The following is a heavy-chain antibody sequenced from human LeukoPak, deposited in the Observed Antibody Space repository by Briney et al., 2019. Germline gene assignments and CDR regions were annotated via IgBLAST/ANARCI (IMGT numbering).Heavy chain of an antibody. CDR2: INPSGGST. D-gene: IGHD4-11*01. V-gene: IGHV1-46*03. J-gene: IGHJ6*03. Sequence: ASVKVSCKASGGTFTSYYMHWVRQAPGQGLEWMGIINPSGGSTSYAQKFQGRVTMTRDTSTSTVYMELSSLRSEDTAVYYCARGGGTVRHYYYYMDVWGKGTTVTVSS. CDR3: ARGGGTVRHYYYYMDV. CDR1: GGTFTSYY.